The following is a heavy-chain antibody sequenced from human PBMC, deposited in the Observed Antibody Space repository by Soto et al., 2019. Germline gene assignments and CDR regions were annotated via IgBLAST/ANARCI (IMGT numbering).Heavy chain of an antibody. J-gene: IGHJ6*02. V-gene: IGHV1-18*01. CDR3: AREGTYYDYVWGSYRPGGMDV. CDR1: GYTFTSYG. D-gene: IGHD3-16*02. CDR2: ISAYNGNT. Sequence: QVQLVQSGAEVKKPGASVKVSCKASGYTFTSYGISWVRQAPGQGLEWMGWISAYNGNTNYAQKLQGRVTMTTDTSTSTAYMELRSLRSDDTAVYYCAREGTYYDYVWGSYRPGGMDVWGQGTTVTVSS.